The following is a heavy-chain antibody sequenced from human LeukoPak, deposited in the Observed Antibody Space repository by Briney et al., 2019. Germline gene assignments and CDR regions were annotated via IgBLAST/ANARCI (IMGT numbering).Heavy chain of an antibody. CDR2: IYSGGRT. V-gene: IGHV3-66*01. CDR1: GLTVSSNY. D-gene: IGHD3-10*01. CDR3: ARDLYYGSGGYYFDY. J-gene: IGHJ4*02. Sequence: GGSLRLSCAASGLTVSSNYMSWVRQAPGKGLEWVSVIYSGGRTFYADSVKGRFIISRDNSKNTLFLQMNSLRAEDTAVYYCARDLYYGSGGYYFDYWGQGTLVTVSS.